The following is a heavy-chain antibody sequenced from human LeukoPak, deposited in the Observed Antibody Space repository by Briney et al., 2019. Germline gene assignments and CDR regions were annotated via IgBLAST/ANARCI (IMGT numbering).Heavy chain of an antibody. D-gene: IGHD3-9*01. J-gene: IGHJ6*03. CDR2: IIPIFGTA. V-gene: IGHV1-69*13. Sequence: ASVKVSCKASGYTFTSYAMNWVRQAPGQGLEWMGGIIPIFGTANYAQKFQGRVTITADESTSTAYMELSSLRSEDTAVYYCASSPGHFYYMDVWGKGTTVTISS. CDR3: ASSPGHFYYMDV. CDR1: GYTFTSYA.